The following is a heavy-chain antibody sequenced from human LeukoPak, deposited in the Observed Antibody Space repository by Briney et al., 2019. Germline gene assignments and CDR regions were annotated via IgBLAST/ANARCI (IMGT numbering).Heavy chain of an antibody. J-gene: IGHJ4*02. CDR3: ARGQVVISEYYFDY. D-gene: IGHD3-22*01. V-gene: IGHV3-53*01. CDR2: IYSGGST. Sequence: GGSLRLSCAASGFTVSSNYMSWVRHAPGKGMEWVSVIYSGGSTYYADSVKGRFTISRDNSKNTLYLQMNSLRAEDTAVYYCARGQVVISEYYFDYWGQGTLVTVSS. CDR1: GFTVSSNY.